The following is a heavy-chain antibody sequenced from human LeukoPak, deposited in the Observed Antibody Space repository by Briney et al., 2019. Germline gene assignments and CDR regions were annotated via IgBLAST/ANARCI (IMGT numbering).Heavy chain of an antibody. J-gene: IGHJ3*02. V-gene: IGHV5-51*01. CDR1: GYSFTSYW. CDR2: IYPGDSDT. CDR3: ARRLRGYGGNSDAFDI. D-gene: IGHD4-23*01. Sequence: GESLKISCKGSGYSFTSYWIGWVRQMPGKGLEWMGIIYPGDSDTRYSPSFQGQVTISADKSISTAYLQWSSLKASDTAMYYCARRLRGYGGNSDAFDIWGQGQWSPSLQ.